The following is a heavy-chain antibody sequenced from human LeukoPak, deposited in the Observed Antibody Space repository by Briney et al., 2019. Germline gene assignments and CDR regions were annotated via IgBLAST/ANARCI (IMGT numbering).Heavy chain of an antibody. Sequence: GGSLRLSCAASGFTFSTYAISWVRQAPGKGLEWVSAISASGSLTYYADSVKGRFTISRDNSKNTVYLHMNSLRAEDTAIYYCAKRPGASGKGGAFDIWGQGTMVTVSS. J-gene: IGHJ3*02. D-gene: IGHD3-10*01. CDR2: ISASGSLT. CDR3: AKRPGASGKGGAFDI. CDR1: GFTFSTYA. V-gene: IGHV3-23*01.